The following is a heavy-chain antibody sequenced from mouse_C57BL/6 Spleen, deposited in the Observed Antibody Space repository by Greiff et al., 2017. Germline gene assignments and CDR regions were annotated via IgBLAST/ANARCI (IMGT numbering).Heavy chain of an antibody. CDR3: ARQKYVAYWYFDV. V-gene: IGHV1-64*01. J-gene: IGHJ1*03. CDR1: GYTFTSYW. CDR2: IHPNSGST. Sequence: QVQLQQPGAELVKPGASVKLSCKASGYTFTSYWMHWVKQRPGQGLEWIGMIHPNSGSTNYNEKFKSKATLTVDKSSSTAYMQLSSLTSEDSAVYYWARQKYVAYWYFDVWGTGTTVTVSS. D-gene: IGHD1-1*01.